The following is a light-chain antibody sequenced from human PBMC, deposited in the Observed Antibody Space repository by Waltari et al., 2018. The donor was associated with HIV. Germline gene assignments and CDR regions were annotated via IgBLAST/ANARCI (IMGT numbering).Light chain of an antibody. CDR2: EVN. CDR3: CSYAGSTTFVE. CDR1: SSDIGGYNL. J-gene: IGLJ3*02. Sequence: QSALTQPASVSGSPGQSITISCTGTSSDIGGYNLVSWYQHHPDKAPKPIIYEVNVRPSGVSDRFSGAKSGNTASLTISGLQAGDEADYYCCSYAGSTTFVEFGGGTKLTVL. V-gene: IGLV2-23*02.